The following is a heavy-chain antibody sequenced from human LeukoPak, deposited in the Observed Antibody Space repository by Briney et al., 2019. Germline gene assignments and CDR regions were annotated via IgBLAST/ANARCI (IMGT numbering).Heavy chain of an antibody. J-gene: IGHJ4*02. CDR2: TSSDLNVK. CDR1: GFTFRNYV. V-gene: IGHV3-30-3*01. CDR3: AREGYYGSGSPPSLYFDY. D-gene: IGHD3-10*01. Sequence: SGGSLRLSCAASGFTFRNYVIHWVRQAPGKGLEWVAVTSSDLNVKLYADSVKGRFTISRDNSGSTLYLQMNSLRPEDTAIYYCAREGYYGSGSPPSLYFDYWGRGTLVTVSS.